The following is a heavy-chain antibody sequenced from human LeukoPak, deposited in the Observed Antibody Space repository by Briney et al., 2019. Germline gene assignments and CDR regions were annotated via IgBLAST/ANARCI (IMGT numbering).Heavy chain of an antibody. V-gene: IGHV1-46*01. CDR3: ARAPGELVPFDY. D-gene: IGHD6-6*01. CDR2: INPSGGST. Sequence: APVKVSCKASGYTFTSYYMHWVRQAPGQGLEWMGIINPSGGSTSYAQKFQGRVTMTRDTSTSTVYMELSSLRSEDTAVYYCARAPGELVPFDYWGQGTLVTVSS. CDR1: GYTFTSYY. J-gene: IGHJ4*02.